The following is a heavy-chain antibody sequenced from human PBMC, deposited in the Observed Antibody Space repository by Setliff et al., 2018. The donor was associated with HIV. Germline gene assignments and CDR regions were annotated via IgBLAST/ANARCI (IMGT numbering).Heavy chain of an antibody. CDR3: ARWGGTHSLPYFFDF. CDR2: INAGNGDT. CDR1: GSTFSNYA. D-gene: IGHD3-16*01. Sequence: GASVKVSCKPSGSTFSNYAIHWVRQAPGQGLEWMGWINAGNGDTRYSPKFQGRVTMTTDTSTSTAYMELRSLRSDDTAVYYCARWGGTHSLPYFFDFWGQGTLVTVSS. V-gene: IGHV1-3*01. J-gene: IGHJ4*02.